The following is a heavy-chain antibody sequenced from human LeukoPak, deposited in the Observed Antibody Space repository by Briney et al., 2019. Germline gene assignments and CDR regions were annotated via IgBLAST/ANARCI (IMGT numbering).Heavy chain of an antibody. J-gene: IGHJ4*02. CDR2: INHSGST. V-gene: IGHV4-34*01. CDR3: ARRPRQWLVTDRYYFDY. CDR1: GGSFSGYY. Sequence: SETLSLTCAVYGGSFSGYYWGWIRQPPGKGLEWIGEINHSGSTNYNPSLKSRVTISVDTSKNQFSLKLSSVTAADTAVYYCARRPRQWLVTDRYYFDYWGQGTLVTVSS. D-gene: IGHD6-19*01.